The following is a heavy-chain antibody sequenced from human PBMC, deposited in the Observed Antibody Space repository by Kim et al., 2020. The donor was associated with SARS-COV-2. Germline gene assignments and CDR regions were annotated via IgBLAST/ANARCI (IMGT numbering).Heavy chain of an antibody. D-gene: IGHD5-18*01. CDR3: TRDLNGYSPY. Sequence: GGSLRLSCGGSGFIFGNYWMSWMRQSPGKGLEWVINMSQDGSETYCVDSVKGRFTISRDNAKNSLYLHMNNLRAEDTAVYYCTRDLNGYSPYWGQGTLVTVSS. CDR2: MSQDGSET. V-gene: IGHV3-7*01. CDR1: GFIFGNYW. J-gene: IGHJ4*02.